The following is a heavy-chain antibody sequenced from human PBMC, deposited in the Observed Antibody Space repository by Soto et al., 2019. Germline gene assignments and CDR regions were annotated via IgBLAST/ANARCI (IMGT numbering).Heavy chain of an antibody. J-gene: IGHJ6*02. CDR3: AREPILSPRWYYGMDV. D-gene: IGHD3-10*01. CDR1: GGSISSSSYY. CDR2: IYYSGST. V-gene: IGHV4-39*02. Sequence: PSETLSLTCTVSGGSISSSSYYWGWIRQPPGKGLEWIGSIYYSGSTYYNPSLKSRVTISVDTSKNQFSLKLSSVTAADTAVYYCAREPILSPRWYYGMDVWGQGTTVTVSS.